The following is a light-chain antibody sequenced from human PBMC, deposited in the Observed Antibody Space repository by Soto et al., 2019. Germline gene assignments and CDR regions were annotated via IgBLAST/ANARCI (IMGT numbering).Light chain of an antibody. Sequence: QSVLTQPPSVSGAPGQRVTISCTGSSSNIGAGYDVHWYQQLPGTAPKLLIYGNSNRPSGVPDRFSGSKSGTSASLAIPWFQAEDEADYYCQSYDSSLSGWVFGGGTKVTVL. V-gene: IGLV1-40*01. CDR1: SSNIGAGYD. CDR2: GNS. J-gene: IGLJ3*02. CDR3: QSYDSSLSGWV.